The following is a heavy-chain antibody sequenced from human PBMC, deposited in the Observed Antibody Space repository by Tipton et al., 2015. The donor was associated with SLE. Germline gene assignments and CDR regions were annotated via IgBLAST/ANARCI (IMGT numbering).Heavy chain of an antibody. J-gene: IGHJ6*03. Sequence: TLSLTCTVSGGSISSYYWSWIRQPPGKGLEWIGYIYYSGSTNYNPSLKSRVTISVDTSKNQFSLKLSSVTAADTAVYYCARGRRRDYYYYYYMVVWGKGTTVTVSS. CDR1: GGSISSYY. CDR3: ARGRRRDYYYYYYMVV. V-gene: IGHV4-59*01. CDR2: IYYSGST.